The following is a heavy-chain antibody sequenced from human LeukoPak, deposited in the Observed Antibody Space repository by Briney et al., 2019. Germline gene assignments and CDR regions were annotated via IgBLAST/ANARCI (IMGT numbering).Heavy chain of an antibody. V-gene: IGHV3-23*01. CDR1: GFTFSSYA. J-gene: IGHJ6*02. D-gene: IGHD1-1*01. CDR2: ISGSGGST. CDR3: AKRAGLWNDYYGMDV. Sequence: TGGSLRLSCAASGFTFSSYAMSWVRQAPGKGLEWVSAISGSGGSTYYADSVKGRFTISRDNSKNTLYLQMNSLRAEDTAVYYCAKRAGLWNDYYGMDVWGQGTTVTVSS.